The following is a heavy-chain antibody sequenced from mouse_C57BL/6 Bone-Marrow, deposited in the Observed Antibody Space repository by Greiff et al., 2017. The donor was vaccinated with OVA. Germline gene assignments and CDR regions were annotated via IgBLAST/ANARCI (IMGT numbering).Heavy chain of an antibody. CDR1: GFTFSDYY. Sequence: EVMLVESEGGLVQPGSSMKLSCTASGFTFSDYYMAWVRQVPEKGLEWVANINYDGSSTYYLDSLKSRFIISRDNAKNILYLQMSSLKSEDTATYYCARDAPYYYGSSYFDVWGTGTTVTVSS. CDR3: ARDAPYYYGSSYFDV. D-gene: IGHD1-1*01. V-gene: IGHV5-16*01. CDR2: INYDGSST. J-gene: IGHJ1*03.